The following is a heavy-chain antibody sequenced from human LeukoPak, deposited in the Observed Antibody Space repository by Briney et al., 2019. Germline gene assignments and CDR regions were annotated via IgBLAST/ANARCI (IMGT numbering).Heavy chain of an antibody. CDR3: AREMDEQLRSRNYYSYYYMDV. CDR2: ISYEGRNK. CDR1: GFTFSSYA. V-gene: IGHV3-30*04. J-gene: IGHJ6*03. D-gene: IGHD6-6*01. Sequence: GGSLRLSCAASGFTFSSYAMHWVRQAPGKGLEWVAVISYEGRNKYHADSVKGRFSISRDNSKNTLSLQMNSLRAEDTAVYYCAREMDEQLRSRNYYSYYYMDVWGKGTTVTVSS.